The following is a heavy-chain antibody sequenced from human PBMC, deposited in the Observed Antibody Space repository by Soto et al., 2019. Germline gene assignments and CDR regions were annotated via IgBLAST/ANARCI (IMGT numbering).Heavy chain of an antibody. CDR1: GYTFTSYY. V-gene: IGHV1-46*03. D-gene: IGHD6-6*01. Sequence: QVQLVQSGAEVKKPGASVKVSCKASGYTFTSYYMHWVRQAPGQGLEWMGIINPSGGSTSYAQKFQGRVTMTRDTSTSTVYMELSSLRSEDTAVYYCARVSSSIAARPGEEDWGQGTLVTVSS. CDR3: ARVSSSIAARPGEED. CDR2: INPSGGST. J-gene: IGHJ4*02.